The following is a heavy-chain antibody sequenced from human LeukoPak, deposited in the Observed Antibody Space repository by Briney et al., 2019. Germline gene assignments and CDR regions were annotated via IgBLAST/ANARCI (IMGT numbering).Heavy chain of an antibody. Sequence: ASVKVSCKASGYTFTNYGIYWVRQAPGQGLEWMAWISAYNGNTNYAQKLQGRVTATTDTSTSTAYMELRSLRSDDTAIYYCARAEGVVVAAHIDVWGKGTTVTVSS. CDR3: ARAEGVVVAAHIDV. CDR1: GYTFTNYG. CDR2: ISAYNGNT. D-gene: IGHD2-15*01. J-gene: IGHJ6*03. V-gene: IGHV1-18*01.